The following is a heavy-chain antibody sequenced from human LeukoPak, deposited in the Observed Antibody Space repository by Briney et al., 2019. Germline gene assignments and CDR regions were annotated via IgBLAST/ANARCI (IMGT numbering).Heavy chain of an antibody. CDR1: GYTFTSYY. CDR3: ARMGEQQPFDY. V-gene: IGHV1-46*01. J-gene: IGHJ4*02. D-gene: IGHD6-13*01. CDR2: INPSSGST. Sequence: ASVKVSCKASGYTFTSYYMHWVRQAPGQGLEWMGIINPSSGSTSYAQQFQGRVTMTRDTSTSTVHMELSSLRSDDTAVYYCARMGEQQPFDYWGQGTLVTVSS.